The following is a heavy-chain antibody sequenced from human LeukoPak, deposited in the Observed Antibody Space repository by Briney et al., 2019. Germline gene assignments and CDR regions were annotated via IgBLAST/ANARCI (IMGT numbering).Heavy chain of an antibody. Sequence: SETLSLTCTVSGGSISSSSYYWGWIRQPPGKGLEWIGSIYYSGSTYYDPSLKSRVTISVDTSKNQFSLKLSSVTAADTAVYYCARIPTNAVPSAHNGFDIWGQGTMLTVSS. D-gene: IGHD6-19*01. CDR1: GGSISSSSYY. CDR2: IYYSGST. J-gene: IGHJ3*02. CDR3: ARIPTNAVPSAHNGFDI. V-gene: IGHV4-39*07.